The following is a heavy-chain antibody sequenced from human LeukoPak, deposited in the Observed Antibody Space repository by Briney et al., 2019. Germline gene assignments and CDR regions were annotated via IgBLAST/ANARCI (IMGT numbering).Heavy chain of an antibody. D-gene: IGHD3-22*01. V-gene: IGHV7-4-1*02. CDR2: INTNTGNP. J-gene: IGHJ3*02. CDR3: ARTTYYYDSSGSQHGAFDI. CDR1: GYTFTNYA. Sequence: ASVKVSCKASGYTFTNYAMNWVRQAPGQGLEWMGWINTNTGNPTYAQGFTGRFVFSLDTSVSTAYLQISSLKAEDTAVYYCARTTYYYDSSGSQHGAFDIWGQGTMVTVSS.